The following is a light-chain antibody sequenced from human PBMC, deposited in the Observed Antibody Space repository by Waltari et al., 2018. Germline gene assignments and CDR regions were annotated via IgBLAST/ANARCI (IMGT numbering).Light chain of an antibody. CDR2: DAS. CDR1: QSVSSY. V-gene: IGKV3-11*01. J-gene: IGKJ4*01. Sequence: EIVLTQSPATLPLSPGERATLFCRASQSVSSYLAWYQQKPGQAPRLLSYDASNRDTGIPARFSGSGSGTDFTLTISSLEPEDFAVYYCQQRSNWPLTFGGGTKVEIK. CDR3: QQRSNWPLT.